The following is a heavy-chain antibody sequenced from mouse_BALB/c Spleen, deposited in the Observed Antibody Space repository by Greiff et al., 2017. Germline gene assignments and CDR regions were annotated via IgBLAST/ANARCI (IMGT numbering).Heavy chain of an antibody. CDR1: GYSITSDYA. D-gene: IGHD1-1*01. Sequence: VQLKESGPGLVKPSQSLSLTCTVTGYSITSDYAWNWIRQFPGNKLEWMGYISYSGSTSYNPSLKSRISITRDTSKNQFFLQLNSVTTEDTATYYCARSDYGSRAWFAYWGQGTLVTVSA. CDR2: ISYSGST. CDR3: ARSDYGSRAWFAY. V-gene: IGHV3-2*02. J-gene: IGHJ3*01.